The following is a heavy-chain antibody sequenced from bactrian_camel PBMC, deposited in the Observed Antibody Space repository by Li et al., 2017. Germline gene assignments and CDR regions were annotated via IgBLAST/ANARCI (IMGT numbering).Heavy chain of an antibody. Sequence: QVQLVESGGTLVQPGGSLTLSCAASGLRFSSYAMSWVRQAPGKGLEWVSTFSVNGISTQYADSVKGRATISRDNAKSTLYLQSDSLKSEDTALYYCVARERWAFAYWGQGTQVTVS. CDR2: FSVNGIST. CDR3: VARERWAFAY. J-gene: IGHJ6*01. D-gene: IGHD5*01. V-gene: IGHV3-2*01. CDR1: GLRFSSYA.